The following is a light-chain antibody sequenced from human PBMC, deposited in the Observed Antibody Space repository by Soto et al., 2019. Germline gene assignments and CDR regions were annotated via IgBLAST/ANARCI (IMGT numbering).Light chain of an antibody. Sequence: EIVLTQSPATLSLYPGERATLSCRASQSVSSYLAWYQQKPGEAPRLLIYDASNRATGIPARFSGSGSGTDFTLTISSLEPEEFEVYYCQQRSNWATFGQGTKVDIK. CDR3: QQRSNWAT. CDR2: DAS. CDR1: QSVSSY. J-gene: IGKJ1*01. V-gene: IGKV3-11*01.